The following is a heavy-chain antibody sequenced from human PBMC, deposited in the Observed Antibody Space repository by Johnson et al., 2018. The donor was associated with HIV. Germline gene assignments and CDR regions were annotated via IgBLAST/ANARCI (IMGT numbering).Heavy chain of an antibody. Sequence: VQLVESGGGVVQPGRSLRLSCAASGFTFSTYALHWVRPAPGKGLEWVAVISYDGSNKYYADSVKGRFTISRDNSKNTLYRQMNSLRAEDTAVYYCARVRRSGTYYVDAFDIWGQGTMVTVSS. J-gene: IGHJ3*02. CDR3: ARVRRSGTYYVDAFDI. CDR1: GFTFSTYA. D-gene: IGHD1-26*01. CDR2: ISYDGSNK. V-gene: IGHV3-30*04.